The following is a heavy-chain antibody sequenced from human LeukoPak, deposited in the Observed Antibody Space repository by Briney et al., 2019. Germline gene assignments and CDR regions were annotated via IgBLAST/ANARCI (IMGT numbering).Heavy chain of an antibody. Sequence: GESLKISCKGSAYSFTSYWIGWVRQMPGKSLEWMGIIYPGDSDTRYSPSFQGEVTISADKSISTAYVQWSSVKAADTAMYYSARHVALEKLRNWFDPWGQGTLVTVSS. J-gene: IGHJ5*02. CDR1: AYSFTSYW. V-gene: IGHV5-51*01. CDR2: IYPGDSDT. D-gene: IGHD1-7*01. CDR3: ARHVALEKLRNWFDP.